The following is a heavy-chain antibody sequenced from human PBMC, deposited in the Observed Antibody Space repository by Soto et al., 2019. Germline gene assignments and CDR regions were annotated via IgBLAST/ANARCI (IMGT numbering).Heavy chain of an antibody. CDR2: TYYRSHWYN. CDR3: VRQYRDSQYYSGLDV. J-gene: IGHJ6*02. Sequence: SQTLSLTCAISGDSVSSNSGAWNWIRQSPSRGLEWLGRTYYRSHWYNDFAVSVKSRVTIDPDTSKNQFSLQLNSVTPEDTAVDYCVRQYRDSQYYSGLDVWGQGTTVTVSS. CDR1: GDSVSSNSGA. D-gene: IGHD6-6*01. V-gene: IGHV6-1*01.